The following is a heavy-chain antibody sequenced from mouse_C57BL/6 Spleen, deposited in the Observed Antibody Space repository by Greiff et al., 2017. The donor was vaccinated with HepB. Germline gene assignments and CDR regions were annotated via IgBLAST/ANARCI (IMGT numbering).Heavy chain of an antibody. CDR3: ARSGSSYVDYAMDY. D-gene: IGHD1-1*01. CDR2: ISSGSSTI. V-gene: IGHV5-17*01. J-gene: IGHJ4*01. Sequence: EVQLVESGGGLVKPGGSLKLSCAASGFTFCDYGMHWVRQAPEKGLEWVAYISSGSSTIYYADTVKGRFTISRDNAKNTLFLQLTSLRSEDTAMYYCARSGSSYVDYAMDYWGQGTSVTVSS. CDR1: GFTFCDYG.